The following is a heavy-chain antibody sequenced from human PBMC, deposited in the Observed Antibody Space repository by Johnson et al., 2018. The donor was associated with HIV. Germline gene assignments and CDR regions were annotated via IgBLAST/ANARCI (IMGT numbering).Heavy chain of an antibody. CDR3: AKVHGNNDDAFDI. J-gene: IGHJ3*02. Sequence: DVQLVESGGGLVQPGGSLRLSCAASGFTFSSYWMSWVRQAPGKGLEWVANIKQDGSEKYYVDSVQGRFTISSDNAKNSLYLQMNSLRAEDTALYYCAKVHGNNDDAFDIWGQGTMVTVSS. D-gene: IGHD1/OR15-1a*01. CDR1: GFTFSSYW. V-gene: IGHV3-7*05. CDR2: IKQDGSEK.